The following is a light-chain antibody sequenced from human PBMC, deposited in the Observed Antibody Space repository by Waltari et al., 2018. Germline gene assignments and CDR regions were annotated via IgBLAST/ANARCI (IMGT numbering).Light chain of an antibody. J-gene: IGLJ1*01. V-gene: IGLV2-14*01. CDR3: ISYTSSGTYV. Sequence: QSALTQPASVSGSPGQSIAFPCTGTSSYVGGYNYVPWYQQHPGKAPKLMIYDVTKRPSGISNRFSGSKSGYTASLTISGLQAEDEADYYCISYTSSGTYVFGTGTKVTVL. CDR2: DVT. CDR1: SSYVGGYNY.